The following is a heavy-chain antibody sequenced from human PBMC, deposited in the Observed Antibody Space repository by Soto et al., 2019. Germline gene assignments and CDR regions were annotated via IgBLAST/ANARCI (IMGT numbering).Heavy chain of an antibody. V-gene: IGHV1-18*01. CDR3: ARDVDGNLDY. J-gene: IGHJ4*02. CDR2: ISTYDPNT. Sequence: ASVKVSCKASGYTFTTYGISWVRQAPGQGLEWMGWISTYDPNTNSAQKFQGRVTMTTDTSTNTAYMELRSLRSDDTAVYYCARDVDGNLDYCGQGNRLTVSS. D-gene: IGHD2-15*01. CDR1: GYTFTTYG.